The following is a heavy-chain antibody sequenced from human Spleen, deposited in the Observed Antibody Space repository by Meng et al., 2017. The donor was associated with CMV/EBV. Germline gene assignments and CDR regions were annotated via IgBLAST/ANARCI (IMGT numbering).Heavy chain of an antibody. J-gene: IGHJ4*02. Sequence: NASGYTFTGYGMHWARQAPGQGLEWMGIINPSGGRTTYAQKFQGRVTMTRDTSTSTVYMELTSLRSDDTAVYYCARRGGVEWLLSFWGQGTLVTVSS. D-gene: IGHD3-3*01. CDR2: INPSGGRT. CDR1: GYTFTGYG. CDR3: ARRGGVEWLLSF. V-gene: IGHV1-46*01.